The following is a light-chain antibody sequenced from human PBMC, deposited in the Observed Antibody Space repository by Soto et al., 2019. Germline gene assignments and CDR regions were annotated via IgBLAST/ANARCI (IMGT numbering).Light chain of an antibody. V-gene: IGKV1-9*01. CDR3: QQFNSYLFT. J-gene: IGKJ3*01. Sequence: DIQLTQSPSFLSASVGDRVTITFRSSQGISSYLAWYQQKPGKAPKLLIYAASTLQSGVPSRFSGSGSGTEFTLTISSLQHEDFATYYCQQFNSYLFTFGPGTKVDIK. CDR2: AAS. CDR1: QGISSY.